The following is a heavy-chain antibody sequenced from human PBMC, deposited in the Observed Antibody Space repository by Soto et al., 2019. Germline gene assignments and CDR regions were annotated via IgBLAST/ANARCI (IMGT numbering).Heavy chain of an antibody. CDR2: INHSGST. V-gene: IGHV4-34*01. CDR3: ARDTHYGSGSYYAN. D-gene: IGHD3-10*01. J-gene: IGHJ4*02. CDR1: GGSFSGYY. Sequence: QVQLQQWGAGLLKPSETLSLTCAVYGGSFSGYYWSWIRQPPGKGLEWIGEINHSGSTNYNPSLKSRVAISVATSKNQFSLNLSSVTAADAALYYCARDTHYGSGSYYANWGQGTLVTVSS.